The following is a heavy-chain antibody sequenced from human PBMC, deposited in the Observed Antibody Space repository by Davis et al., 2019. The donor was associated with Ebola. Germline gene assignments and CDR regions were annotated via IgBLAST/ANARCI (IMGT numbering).Heavy chain of an antibody. CDR2: IHPRDGNT. CDR1: GYAFTNYL. V-gene: IGHV1-46*01. J-gene: IGHJ3*02. CDR3: ARSITMIVVAYFDI. D-gene: IGHD3-22*01. Sequence: ASVKVSCKASGYAFTNYLVHWVRQAPGQGLEWMGLIHPRDGNTIYAQTFQGRVTMTRDTATDTVDMELSSLTSDDTAVYYCARSITMIVVAYFDIWGQGTMVTVSS.